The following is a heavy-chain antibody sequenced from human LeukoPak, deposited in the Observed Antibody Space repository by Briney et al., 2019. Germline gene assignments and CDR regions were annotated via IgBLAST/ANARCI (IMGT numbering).Heavy chain of an antibody. CDR1: GYTFTAYY. V-gene: IGHV1-2*02. J-gene: IGHJ3*02. CDR2: INPNSGVT. Sequence: ASVKVSCKTSGYTFTAYYLHWVRQAPGQGLERMGWINPNSGVTYYAQKFQGRVTMTRDTSINTAYMELGRLTSDDTAVYHCARGNYGYAFDMWGQGTMVPVSS. D-gene: IGHD1-7*01. CDR3: ARGNYGYAFDM.